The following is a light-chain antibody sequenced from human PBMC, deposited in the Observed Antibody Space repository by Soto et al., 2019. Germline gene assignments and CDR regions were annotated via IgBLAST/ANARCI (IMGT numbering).Light chain of an antibody. Sequence: DIQMTQSPSTLSASVGDRVTITCRASQSISSWLAWYQQKPGKAPKLLIYDASSLESGVPSRFSGSGSGTEFTLTISSLQPDYFATYYGQQYNSYWGTFGQGTKVEIK. J-gene: IGKJ1*01. CDR2: DAS. CDR3: QQYNSYWGT. V-gene: IGKV1-5*01. CDR1: QSISSW.